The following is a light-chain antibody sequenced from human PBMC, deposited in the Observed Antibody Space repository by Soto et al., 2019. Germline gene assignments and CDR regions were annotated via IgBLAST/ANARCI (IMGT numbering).Light chain of an antibody. Sequence: YELTQPLSVSVALGQTARITCGGNNIGSKNVHWYQQKPGQAPLLVIYRDSNRPSGIPERFSGSNSGNTATLTISRAQAGDEADYYCQVWDSSTASVFGGGTKLTVL. CDR3: QVWDSSTASV. CDR1: NIGSKN. CDR2: RDS. J-gene: IGLJ3*02. V-gene: IGLV3-9*01.